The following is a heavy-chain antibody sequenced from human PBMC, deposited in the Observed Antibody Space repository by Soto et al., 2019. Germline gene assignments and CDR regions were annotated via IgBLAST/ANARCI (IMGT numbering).Heavy chain of an antibody. D-gene: IGHD1-1*01. V-gene: IGHV3-30-3*01. CDR2: TSYDGSNK. CDR1: GFTFSSYA. Sequence: QVQLVESGGGVVQPGRSLRLSCAASGFTFSSYAMHWVRQAPGKGLEWVAVTSYDGSNKYYADSVKGRFTISRDNSKTXYXXXXXXXXXXXXXXXXXXXXXXXXXGXHNRHFDYWGQGTLVTVSS. J-gene: IGHJ4*02. CDR3: XXXXXXXXGXHNRHFDY.